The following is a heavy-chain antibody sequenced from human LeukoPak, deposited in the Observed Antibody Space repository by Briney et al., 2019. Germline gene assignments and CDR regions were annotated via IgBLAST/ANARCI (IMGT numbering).Heavy chain of an antibody. CDR2: INPNSGGT. Sequence: ASVKVSCKASGYTFTGYYMHWVRQAPGQGLEWMGRINPNSGGTNYAQKFQGRVTMTRDSSISTAYMELSRLRSEDTAVYCCARVVKGANWYFDLWGRGTLVTVSS. D-gene: IGHD4-23*01. CDR1: GYTFTGYY. V-gene: IGHV1-2*06. J-gene: IGHJ2*01. CDR3: ARVVKGANWYFDL.